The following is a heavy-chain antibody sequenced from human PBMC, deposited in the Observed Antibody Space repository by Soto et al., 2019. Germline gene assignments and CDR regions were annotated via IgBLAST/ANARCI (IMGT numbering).Heavy chain of an antibody. J-gene: IGHJ4*02. Sequence: EVQLVESGGGLVQPGGSLRLSCAASGFTFSNYWMGWVRQAPGKGLEWVANINHYGSGEYYVDSVKGRFTISRDNARNSLYLQMNSLRVEDTAVFYCARGISADMARIMGCYFDYWGPGILVTVSS. D-gene: IGHD3-16*01. V-gene: IGHV3-7*03. CDR2: INHYGSGE. CDR1: GFTFSNYW. CDR3: ARGISADMARIMGCYFDY.